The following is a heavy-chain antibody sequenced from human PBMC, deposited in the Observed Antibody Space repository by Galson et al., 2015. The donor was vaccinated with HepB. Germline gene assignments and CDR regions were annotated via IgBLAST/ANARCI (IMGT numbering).Heavy chain of an antibody. Sequence: PALVKPTQTLTLTCTFSGFSLTTSGVRVGWIRQPPGKALEWVARIDWDDEKFYTPSLKTRLTISKDTSQNQVVLKMTNMDPVDTATYYCARIRGWGDAFDMWGQGTRVTASS. CDR1: GFSLTTSGVR. D-gene: IGHD6-19*01. CDR2: IDWDDEK. J-gene: IGHJ3*02. CDR3: ARIRGWGDAFDM. V-gene: IGHV2-70*04.